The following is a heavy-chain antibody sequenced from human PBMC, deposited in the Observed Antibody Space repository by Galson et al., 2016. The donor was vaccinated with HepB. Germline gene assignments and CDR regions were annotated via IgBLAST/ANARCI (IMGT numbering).Heavy chain of an antibody. CDR3: AKDRLETALVT. CDR1: GFMLKSYG. D-gene: IGHD5-18*01. CDR2: MSYDGSYK. Sequence: SLRLSCAASGFMLKSYGMHWVRQAPGKGLEWMAFMSYDGSYKNYTDSVKGRFTISKDNSKNTLYLQMNSLRAEDKAVYFCAKDRLETALVTWGQGTLVSVSS. J-gene: IGHJ5*02. V-gene: IGHV3-30*18.